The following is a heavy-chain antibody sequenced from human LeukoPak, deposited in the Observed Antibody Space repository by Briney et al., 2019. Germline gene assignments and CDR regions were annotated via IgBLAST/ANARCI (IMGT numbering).Heavy chain of an antibody. V-gene: IGHV1-46*01. CDR3: ARWGNYYFDY. CDR2: INPSGGST. D-gene: IGHD3-16*01. Sequence: GASVKVSCKASGYTFTSYYMHWVRQAPGQGLEWMGIINPSGGSTSYAQKFQGRVTITADESTSTAYMELSSLRSEDTAVYYCARWGNYYFDYWGQGTLVTVSS. CDR1: GYTFTSYY. J-gene: IGHJ4*02.